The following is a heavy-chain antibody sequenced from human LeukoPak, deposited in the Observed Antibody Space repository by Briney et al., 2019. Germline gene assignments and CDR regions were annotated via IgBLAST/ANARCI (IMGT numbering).Heavy chain of an antibody. CDR3: AREGGPYYYMDV. J-gene: IGHJ6*03. CDR2: IGTAGDA. V-gene: IGHV3-13*01. Sequence: GGSLRLSCAASGFTFSSYDMHWVRQATGKGLEWVSAIGTAGDAYYPGSVKGRFTISRENAKNSLYLQMNSLRAEDTAVYYCAREGGPYYYMDVWGKGTTVTVSS. D-gene: IGHD2-15*01. CDR1: GFTFSSYD.